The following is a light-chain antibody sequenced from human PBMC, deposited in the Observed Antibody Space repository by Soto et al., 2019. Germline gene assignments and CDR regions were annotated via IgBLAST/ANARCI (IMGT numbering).Light chain of an antibody. J-gene: IGLJ2*01. CDR2: DVS. CDR3: CSYAGDLAL. Sequence: SVLTQPRSVSGSPGQAVTISCTRTSSDVGGYDFVSWYQQHPGKAPKLMISDVSKRPSGVPDRFSGSKSGNTASLTISGLQAEDEADYYCCSYAGDLALFGGETKVTVL. CDR1: SSDVGGYDF. V-gene: IGLV2-11*01.